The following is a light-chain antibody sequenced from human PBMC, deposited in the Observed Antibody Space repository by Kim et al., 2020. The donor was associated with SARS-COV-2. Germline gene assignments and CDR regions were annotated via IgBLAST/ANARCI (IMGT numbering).Light chain of an antibody. CDR1: QSVSSTY. V-gene: IGKV3-20*01. CDR3: QQYSGSGPCT. CDR2: RAS. Sequence: PGGRATLSCRASQSVSSTYLAWYQHKPGQAPRLLIYRASTRATGIPDRFSGSGSGTDFTLTISRLEPEDFAVYYCQQYSGSGPCTFGQGTKLEI. J-gene: IGKJ2*02.